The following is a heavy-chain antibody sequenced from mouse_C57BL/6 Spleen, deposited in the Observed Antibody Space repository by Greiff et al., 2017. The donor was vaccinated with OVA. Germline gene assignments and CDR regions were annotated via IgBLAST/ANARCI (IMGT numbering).Heavy chain of an antibody. CDR1: GYTFTSYW. D-gene: IGHD4-1*01. Sequence: QVQLKQPGAELVKPGASVKLSCKASGYTFTSYWMHWVKQRPGRGLEWIGRIDPNSGGTKYNEKFKSKATLTVDKPSSTAYMQLSSLTSEDSAVYYCASAPWDEAWFAYWGQGTLVTVSA. J-gene: IGHJ3*01. CDR2: IDPNSGGT. V-gene: IGHV1-72*01. CDR3: ASAPWDEAWFAY.